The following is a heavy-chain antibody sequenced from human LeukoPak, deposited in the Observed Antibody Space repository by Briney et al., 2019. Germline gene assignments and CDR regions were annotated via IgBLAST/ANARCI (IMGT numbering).Heavy chain of an antibody. V-gene: IGHV4-34*01. D-gene: IGHD4-23*01. CDR3: RWYYYYYGMDV. Sequence: SETLSLTCAVYGGSFSGYYWSRIRQPPGKGLEWIGEINHSGSTNYNPSLKSRVTISVDTSKNQFSLKLSSVTAADTAVYYCRWYYYYYGMDVWGQGTTVTVSS. CDR2: INHSGST. CDR1: GGSFSGYY. J-gene: IGHJ6*02.